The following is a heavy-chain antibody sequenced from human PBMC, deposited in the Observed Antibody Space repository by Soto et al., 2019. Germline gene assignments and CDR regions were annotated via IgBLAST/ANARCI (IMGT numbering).Heavy chain of an antibody. CDR3: ARQGYYGSGSSEDDAFDI. V-gene: IGHV4-39*01. Sequence: SETLSLTCTVSGGSISSSSYYWGWIRQPPGKGLEWIGSIYYSGSTYYNPSLKSRVTISVDTSKNKFSLKLSSVTAADTAVYYCARQGYYGSGSSEDDAFDIWGQGTMVTVSS. CDR2: IYYSGST. CDR1: GGSISSSSYY. J-gene: IGHJ3*02. D-gene: IGHD3-10*01.